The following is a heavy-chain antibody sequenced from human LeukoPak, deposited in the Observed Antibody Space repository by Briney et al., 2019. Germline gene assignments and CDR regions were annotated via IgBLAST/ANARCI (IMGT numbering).Heavy chain of an antibody. D-gene: IGHD4-17*01. CDR3: AKVGYRSNYGDQTFDY. V-gene: IGHV3-30*18. Sequence: PGRSLRLSCAASGFTFSSYGMHWVRQAPGKGLERVAVISYDGSNKYYADSVKGRFTISRDNSKNTLYLQMNSLRAEDAAVYYCAKVGYRSNYGDQTFDYWGQGTLVTVSS. J-gene: IGHJ4*02. CDR1: GFTFSSYG. CDR2: ISYDGSNK.